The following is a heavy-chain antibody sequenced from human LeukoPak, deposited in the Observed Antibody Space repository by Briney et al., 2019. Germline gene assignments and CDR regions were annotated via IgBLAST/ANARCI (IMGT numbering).Heavy chain of an antibody. CDR1: GYTFTSYD. Sequence: ASVKVSCKASGYTFTSYDINWVRQAPGQGLEWMGWMNPNSGNTGYAQKFQGRVTMTRNTSISTAYMELSSLRSEDTAVYYCARGSDIVVVPAAINWFDPWGQGTLVTVSS. CDR3: ARGSDIVVVPAAINWFDP. J-gene: IGHJ5*02. V-gene: IGHV1-8*01. D-gene: IGHD2-2*01. CDR2: MNPNSGNT.